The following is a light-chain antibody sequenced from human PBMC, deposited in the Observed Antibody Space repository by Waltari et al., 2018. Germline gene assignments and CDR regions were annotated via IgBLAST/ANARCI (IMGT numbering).Light chain of an antibody. CDR1: QSVRSSY. CDR2: GPS. V-gene: IGKV3-20*01. Sequence: EIVLTQSPDTLSLSPGDRATLSCRASQSVRSSYLAWYQQKPGQAPRLLIYGPSSRATCIPDRFSGSGSGTDFTLTISRLEPEDFAVYYCQQYGSSPAYTFGQGTRLEIK. CDR3: QQYGSSPAYT. J-gene: IGKJ2*01.